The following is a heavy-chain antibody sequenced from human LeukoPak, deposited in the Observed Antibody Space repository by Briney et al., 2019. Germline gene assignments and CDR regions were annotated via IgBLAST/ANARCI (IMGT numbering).Heavy chain of an antibody. CDR2: VFHSGST. V-gene: IGHV4-4*02. Sequence: PSGTLSLTCAVSGNSISSNNWWSWVRQPPGKGLEWIGEVFHSGSTNYNPSLKSRVTMSVDKSTNQFSLRLTSVTAADTAVYYCARVSRGFYDTSGVSDYWGQGTLVTVSS. D-gene: IGHD3-22*01. CDR1: GNSISSNNW. J-gene: IGHJ4*02. CDR3: ARVSRGFYDTSGVSDY.